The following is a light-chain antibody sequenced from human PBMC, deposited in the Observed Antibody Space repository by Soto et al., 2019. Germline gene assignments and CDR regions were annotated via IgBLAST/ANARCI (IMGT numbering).Light chain of an antibody. CDR3: AAWDDSLNGVV. J-gene: IGLJ2*01. Sequence: QSVLTQPPSASGTPGQRVTISCSGSSSNIGRNTVNWFQQLPGTAPKLLIFSNNQRPSGVPDRFPGSKSGTSASLAISGLQSEDEADYYCAAWDDSLNGVVFGGGTQPTVL. CDR1: SSNIGRNT. V-gene: IGLV1-44*01. CDR2: SNN.